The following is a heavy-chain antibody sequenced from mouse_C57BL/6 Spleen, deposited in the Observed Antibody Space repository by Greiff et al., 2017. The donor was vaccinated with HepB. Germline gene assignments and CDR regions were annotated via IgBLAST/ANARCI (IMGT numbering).Heavy chain of an antibody. J-gene: IGHJ3*01. V-gene: IGHV5-4*01. CDR3: AREGYYDYPFAY. D-gene: IGHD2-4*01. Sequence: EVQRVESGGGLVKPGGSLKLSCAASGFTFSSYAMSWVRQTPEKRLEWVATISDGGSYTYYPDNVKGRFTISRDNAKNNLYLQMSHLKSEDTAMYYCAREGYYDYPFAYWGQGTLVTVSA. CDR2: ISDGGSYT. CDR1: GFTFSSYA.